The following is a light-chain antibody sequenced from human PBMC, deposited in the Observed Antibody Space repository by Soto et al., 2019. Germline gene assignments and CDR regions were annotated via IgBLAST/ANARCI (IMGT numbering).Light chain of an antibody. V-gene: IGKV3-20*01. J-gene: IGKJ4*01. CDR3: QQYGTSSLT. CDR2: HVS. Sequence: DIVLTQSPGTLYLSPGERAILSCRASQSVSSTSLAWYQQRPGQAPRLLIYHVSSRANGIPDRFSVSGSGTDYTLTITTLEPEDFAVYDCQQYGTSSLTFGGGTRVEI. CDR1: QSVSSTS.